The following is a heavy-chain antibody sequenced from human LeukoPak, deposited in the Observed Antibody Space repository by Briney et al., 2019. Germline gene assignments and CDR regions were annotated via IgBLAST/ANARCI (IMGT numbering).Heavy chain of an antibody. CDR2: IYPGDSDT. Sequence: GESLKISCKGSGFSFTTYWIAWVRQMPGKGLEWMGIIYPGDSDTRYSPSFQGQVTISADKSISTAYLQWSSLKASDTAMYYCARHPFPGYYYMGVWGKGTMVTVSS. CDR3: ARHPFPGYYYMGV. J-gene: IGHJ6*03. CDR1: GFSFTTYW. V-gene: IGHV5-51*01.